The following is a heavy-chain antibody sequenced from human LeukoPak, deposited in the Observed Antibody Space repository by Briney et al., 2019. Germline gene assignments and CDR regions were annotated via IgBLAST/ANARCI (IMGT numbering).Heavy chain of an antibody. CDR2: IYYSGST. CDR1: GGSISSSSYY. J-gene: IGHJ4*02. V-gene: IGHV4-39*07. CDR3: ARWIIYGDYFRVYYFDY. Sequence: KPSETLYLTCTVSGGSISSSSYYWGWIRQPPGKGLEWIGSIYYSGSTYYNPSLKSRVTISVDTSKNQFSLKLSSVTAADTAVYYCARWIIYGDYFRVYYFDYWGQGTLVTVSS. D-gene: IGHD4-17*01.